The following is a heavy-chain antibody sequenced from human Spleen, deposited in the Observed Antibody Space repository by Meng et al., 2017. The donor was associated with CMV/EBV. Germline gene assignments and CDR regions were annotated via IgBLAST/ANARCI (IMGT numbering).Heavy chain of an antibody. Sequence: QVQLQQWSAGLLKPSATLSLTCAVYGGSFSSYYWSWIRQPAGKGLEWIGRIYTSGSTNYNPSLKSRVTMSVDTSKNQFSLKLSSVTAADTAVYYCARGGRAVPYYFDYWGQGTLVTVSS. CDR3: ARGGRAVPYYFDY. CDR2: IYTSGST. V-gene: IGHV4-59*10. D-gene: IGHD6-19*01. J-gene: IGHJ4*02. CDR1: GGSFSSYY.